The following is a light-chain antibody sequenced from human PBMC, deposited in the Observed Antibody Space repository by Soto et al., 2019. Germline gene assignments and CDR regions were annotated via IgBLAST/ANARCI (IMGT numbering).Light chain of an antibody. Sequence: DIVMTQSPLSLPVPPGEPASISCRSSQSLLHRNGYSSLDWYLQKPGQSPRLLIYLASTRASGVRDKFSASGSGTVFTLKLSRVEAEDVRIYYCMQALGNPYSFGQGTKLEI. J-gene: IGKJ2*01. CDR2: LAS. CDR3: MQALGNPYS. CDR1: QSLLHRNGYSS. V-gene: IGKV2-28*01.